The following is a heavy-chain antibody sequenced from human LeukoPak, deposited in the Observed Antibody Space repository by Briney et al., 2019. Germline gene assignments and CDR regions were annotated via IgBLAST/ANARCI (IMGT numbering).Heavy chain of an antibody. CDR2: INSDGSSR. J-gene: IGHJ4*02. V-gene: IGHV3-74*01. D-gene: IGHD5-12*01. Sequence: GGSLRLSCAASGFTFSSYWMHWVRQAPGKGLVWVSLINSDGSSRDYADSVKGRFTISRDNAKNTLYLQMNSLRVEDTAVYYCAREDYSGYDFYDYWGQGSLVTVSS. CDR3: AREDYSGYDFYDY. CDR1: GFTFSSYW.